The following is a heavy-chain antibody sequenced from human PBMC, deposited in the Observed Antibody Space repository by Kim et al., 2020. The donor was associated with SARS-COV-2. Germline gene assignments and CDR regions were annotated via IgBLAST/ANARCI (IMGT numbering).Heavy chain of an antibody. Sequence: SVKVSCKASGGTFSSYAISWVRQAPGQGREWMGGIIPIFGTANYAQKFQGRVTITADESTSTAYMELSSLRSEDTAVYYCARERGSWGGHCGGDCCCFDYWGQGTLVTVSS. D-gene: IGHD2-21*01. CDR1: GGTFSSYA. V-gene: IGHV1-69*13. J-gene: IGHJ4*02. CDR2: IIPIFGTA. CDR3: ARERGSWGGHCGGDCCCFDY.